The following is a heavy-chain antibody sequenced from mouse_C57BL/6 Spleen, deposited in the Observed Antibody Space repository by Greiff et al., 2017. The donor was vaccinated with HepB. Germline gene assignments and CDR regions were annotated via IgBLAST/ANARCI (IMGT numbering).Heavy chain of an antibody. D-gene: IGHD2-5*01. CDR3: ARNAYDSIHYYAMDY. Sequence: EVKLVESGGGLVKPGGSLKLSCAASGFTFSDYGMHWVRQAPEKGLEWVAYISSGSSTIYYADTVKGRFTISRDKAKNTLFLQMTSLRSEDTAMYYCARNAYDSIHYYAMDYWGQGTSVTVSS. V-gene: IGHV5-17*01. CDR2: ISSGSSTI. CDR1: GFTFSDYG. J-gene: IGHJ4*01.